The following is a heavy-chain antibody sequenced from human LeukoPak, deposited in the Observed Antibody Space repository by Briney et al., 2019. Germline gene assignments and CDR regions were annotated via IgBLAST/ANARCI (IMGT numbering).Heavy chain of an antibody. V-gene: IGHV3-23*01. CDR1: GFTFTNYA. J-gene: IGHJ4*02. Sequence: GGSLRLSCAASGFTFTNYAMTWVRQAPGKGLEWVSSISASGVMTYYADSVKGRFTVSRDNSKNSLYLQMNSLRAEDTAVYYCAKDRGIISDYWGQGTLVTVSS. D-gene: IGHD3-10*01. CDR3: AKDRGIISDY. CDR2: ISASGVMT.